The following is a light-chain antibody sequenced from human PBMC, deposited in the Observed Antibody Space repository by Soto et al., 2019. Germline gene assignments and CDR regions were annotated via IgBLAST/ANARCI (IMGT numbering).Light chain of an antibody. V-gene: IGKV3-15*01. Sequence: DIVMTQSPATLSVSPGERATLSCRASQSVSSNLAWYQHKAGQAPRLLIFGASTRATGIPARFSGSGSGTQFTLTISILQSEDFAVYYCQHYNNWPSWTFGQGTKVEIK. J-gene: IGKJ1*01. CDR1: QSVSSN. CDR3: QHYNNWPSWT. CDR2: GAS.